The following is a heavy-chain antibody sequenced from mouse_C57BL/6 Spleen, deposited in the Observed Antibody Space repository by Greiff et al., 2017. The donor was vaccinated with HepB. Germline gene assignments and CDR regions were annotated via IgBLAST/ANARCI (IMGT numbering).Heavy chain of an antibody. CDR3: ARDRITTVVATDFDV. Sequence: EVQVVESGGGLVKPGGSLKLSCAASGFTFSSYAMSWVRQTPEKRLEWVATISDGGSYTYYPDNVKGRFTISRDNAKNNLYLQMSHLKSEDTAMYYCARDRITTVVATDFDVWGTGTTVTVSS. V-gene: IGHV5-4*01. J-gene: IGHJ1*03. D-gene: IGHD1-1*01. CDR2: ISDGGSYT. CDR1: GFTFSSYA.